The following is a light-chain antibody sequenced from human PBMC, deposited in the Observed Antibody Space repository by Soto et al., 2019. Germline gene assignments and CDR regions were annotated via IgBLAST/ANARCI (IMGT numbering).Light chain of an antibody. CDR1: TNDIGAYNY. J-gene: IGLJ2*01. Sequence: QSALTQPRSVSGSPGQSVTISCTGTTNDIGAYNYVSWYQQLPGKAPKLMIYDVTARPSGVPDRFSGSKSGTTASLTIYGLQDEDEADYYCCSYAGSHTFFGGGTQLTVL. V-gene: IGLV2-11*01. CDR3: CSYAGSHTF. CDR2: DVT.